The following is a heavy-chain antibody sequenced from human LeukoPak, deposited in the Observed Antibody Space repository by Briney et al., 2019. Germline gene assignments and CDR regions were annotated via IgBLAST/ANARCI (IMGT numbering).Heavy chain of an antibody. V-gene: IGHV1-24*01. Sequence: GASVKVSCKVSGYTLTELSMHWVRQAPGKGLEWMGGFDPEDGETIYAQKFQGRVTMTEDTSTDTAYMGLSSLRSEDTAVYYCATDSGVAAAGWGFDPWGQGTLVTVSS. J-gene: IGHJ5*02. CDR1: GYTLTELS. CDR2: FDPEDGET. D-gene: IGHD6-13*01. CDR3: ATDSGVAAAGWGFDP.